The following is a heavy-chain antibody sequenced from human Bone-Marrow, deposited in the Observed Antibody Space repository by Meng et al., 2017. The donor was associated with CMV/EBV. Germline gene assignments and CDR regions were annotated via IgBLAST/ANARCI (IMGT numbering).Heavy chain of an antibody. CDR1: GFTFSSYG. D-gene: IGHD3-22*01. J-gene: IGHJ4*02. V-gene: IGHV3-30*02. CDR3: AREYRLKYDSSGFDF. CDR2: IRYDGSNK. Sequence: GGSLRLSCAASGFTFSSYGMHWVRQAPGKGLEWVAFIRYDGSNKYYADSVKGRFTISRDNAKNTLYLQMNSLGAEDTAVYYCAREYRLKYDSSGFDFWGQGTLVTLAS.